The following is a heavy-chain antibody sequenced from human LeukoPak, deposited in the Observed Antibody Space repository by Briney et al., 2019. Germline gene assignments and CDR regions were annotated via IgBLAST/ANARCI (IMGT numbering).Heavy chain of an antibody. CDR3: ASSHDSAGND. J-gene: IGHJ1*01. CDR1: GFTFSTSW. Sequence: GGSLRLSCAASGFTFSTSWMSWVRQAPGKGLEWLANINPDGRATFYVDSVKGRFIISRDNANNSLFLQMSSLRDDDTALYYCASSHDSAGNDWGQGTVVTVYS. V-gene: IGHV3-7*01. D-gene: IGHD2-15*01. CDR2: INPDGRAT.